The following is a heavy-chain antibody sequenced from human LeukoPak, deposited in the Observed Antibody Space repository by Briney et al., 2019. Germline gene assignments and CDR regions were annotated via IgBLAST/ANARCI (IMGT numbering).Heavy chain of an antibody. CDR3: ASCAFTVTKVGYYYYYYYMDV. CDR2: IIPIFGTA. CDR1: GGTFNSYA. J-gene: IGHJ6*03. D-gene: IGHD4-17*01. V-gene: IGHV1-69*05. Sequence: SVTVSYKASGGTFNSYAISWVRQAPGQGREWMGGIIPIFGTANYAQKFQGRVTITTDESTSTAYMELCSLRSEDTAVYYCASCAFTVTKVGYYYYYYYMDVWGKGTTVTVSS.